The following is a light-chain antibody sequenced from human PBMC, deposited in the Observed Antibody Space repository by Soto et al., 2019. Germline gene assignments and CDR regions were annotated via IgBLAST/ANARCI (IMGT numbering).Light chain of an antibody. CDR1: RREIGAYNF. CDR3: TSWTTSTTMI. J-gene: IGLJ2*01. V-gene: IGLV2-14*03. CDR2: DVN. Sequence: QSALAPPGSLSGSPGQSITISCTGTRREIGAYNFVSWYQQHPGKAPKLMLYDVNIRPSGVSNRFSGSKSGNTASLTISGLQAEDEADYYCTSWTTSTTMIFGGGTKVTVL.